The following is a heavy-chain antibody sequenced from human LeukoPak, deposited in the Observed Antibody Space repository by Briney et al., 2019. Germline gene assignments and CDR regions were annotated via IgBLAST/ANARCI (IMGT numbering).Heavy chain of an antibody. CDR1: GFTFSSYW. J-gene: IGHJ4*02. V-gene: IGHV3-7*03. Sequence: GGSLRLSCAASGFTFSSYWMHWVRQAPGKGLEWVANINQDGSQKYYVDSVRGRFSISRDNTKNSLYLQMNSLRAEDTALYYCARALSDWGQGTLVTVSS. CDR2: INQDGSQK. D-gene: IGHD2-21*01. CDR3: ARALSD.